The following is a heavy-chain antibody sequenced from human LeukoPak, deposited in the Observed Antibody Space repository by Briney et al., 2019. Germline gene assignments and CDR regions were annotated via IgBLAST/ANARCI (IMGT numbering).Heavy chain of an antibody. D-gene: IGHD5-24*01. V-gene: IGHV4-34*01. CDR2: INHSGST. Sequence: SETLSLTCAVYGGSFSGYYWSWIRQPPGKGLEWIGEINHSGSTNYNPSPKSRVTISVDTSKNQFSLKLSSVTAADTAVYYCARSRDGYKYFDYWAREPWSPSPQ. J-gene: IGHJ4*02. CDR3: ARSRDGYKYFDY. CDR1: GGSFSGYY.